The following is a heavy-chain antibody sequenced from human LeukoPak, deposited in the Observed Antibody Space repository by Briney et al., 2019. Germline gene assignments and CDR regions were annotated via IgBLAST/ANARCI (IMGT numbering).Heavy chain of an antibody. CDR2: ISGDGSAT. CDR3: ARGTGFSSTSSYYFDY. V-gene: IGHV3-23*01. J-gene: IGHJ4*02. CDR1: GFTFSNHA. Sequence: PGGSLRLSCAASGFTFSNHAMTWVRQAPGEGLEWVSVISGDGSATYYADSVKGRFTISRDNSKNTLYLQMNSLRAEDTAVYYCARGTGFSSTSSYYFDYWGQGTLVTVSS. D-gene: IGHD2-2*01.